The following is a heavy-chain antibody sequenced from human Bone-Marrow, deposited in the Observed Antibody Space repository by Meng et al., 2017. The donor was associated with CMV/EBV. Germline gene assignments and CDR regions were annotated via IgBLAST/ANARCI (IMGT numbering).Heavy chain of an antibody. CDR3: AREYCSTTSCYPYFDF. J-gene: IGHJ4*02. D-gene: IGHD2-2*01. V-gene: IGHV1-2*02. CDR1: GYTFTGYY. CDR2: INPNSGGT. Sequence: SGYTFTGYYMHWVRQAPGQGLEWRGWINPNSGGTNYAQKFQGRVTMTRDTSISAAYMELSRLRSDDTAVYYCAREYCSTTSCYPYFDFWAQGTLVTVSS.